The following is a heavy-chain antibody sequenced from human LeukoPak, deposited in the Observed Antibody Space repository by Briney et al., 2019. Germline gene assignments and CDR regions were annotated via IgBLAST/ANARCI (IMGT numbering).Heavy chain of an antibody. CDR2: IYYSGST. D-gene: IGHD4-23*01. CDR3: AREATVVIYAFEI. CDR1: GGSISSGDYY. Sequence: SETLSLTCTVSGGSISSGDYYWSWIRQPPGKGLEWIGYIYYSGSTYYNPSLKSRVTISVDTSKNQFSLKLSSVTAADTAVYYCAREATVVIYAFEIWGQGTMVTVSS. V-gene: IGHV4-30-4*08. J-gene: IGHJ3*02.